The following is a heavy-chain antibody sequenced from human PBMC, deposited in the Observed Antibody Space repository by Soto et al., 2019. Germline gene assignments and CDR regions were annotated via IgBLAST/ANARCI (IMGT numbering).Heavy chain of an antibody. V-gene: IGHV3-7*01. CDR2: IKQDGSEK. J-gene: IGHJ4*02. CDR3: ARVEGGYYGSGSYGFDY. D-gene: IGHD3-10*01. CDR1: GFTFSNYW. Sequence: EVQLVESGGGLVKPGGSLSLSCAASGFTFSNYWMTWVRQAPGKGLEWVANIKQDGSEKYYVDSVKVRSTIARDNAKNEVYLHMDSLRVEETAVYYCARVEGGYYGSGSYGFDYWGQGSLVTVSS.